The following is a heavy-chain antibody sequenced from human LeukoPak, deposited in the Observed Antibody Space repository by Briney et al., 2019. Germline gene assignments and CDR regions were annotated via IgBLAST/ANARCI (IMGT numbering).Heavy chain of an antibody. J-gene: IGHJ4*02. CDR3: ARLDGDY. V-gene: IGHV4-59*01. CDR2: IYYSGNT. Sequence: SETLSLTCTVSGGSISSYYWSWVRQPPGKGLEWIGYIYYSGNTNYNPSLKSRATISVDTSKNQFTLKLSSVTAADTAVYYCARLDGDYWGQGTLVTVSS. CDR1: GGSISSYY. D-gene: IGHD2-2*03.